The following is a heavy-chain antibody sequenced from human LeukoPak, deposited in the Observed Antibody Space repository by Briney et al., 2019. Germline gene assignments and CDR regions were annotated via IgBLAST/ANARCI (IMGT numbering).Heavy chain of an antibody. CDR3: AKTSYSSGWPLDY. CDR2: ISGFGGST. V-gene: IGHV3-23*01. J-gene: IGHJ4*02. Sequence: PGRSLTLSCAASGFTFSGYAMSWVRQAPGQGLEWVSTISGFGGSTYYADSVKGRFTISRDNSKNTLYLQMNSLRAEDTAVYYCAKTSYSSGWPLDYWGQGTLVTVSS. CDR1: GFTFSGYA. D-gene: IGHD6-19*01.